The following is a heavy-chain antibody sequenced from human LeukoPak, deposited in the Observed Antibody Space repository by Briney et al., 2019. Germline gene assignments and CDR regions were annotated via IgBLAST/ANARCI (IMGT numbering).Heavy chain of an antibody. Sequence: GGPLRLSCAASGFIFSRYALTWVRQAPGKGVEWVSTIRGSGGSTYYADAVKGRFTITRDNSKTTLYLQMYSLRAEDTAVDYCAKARSGWCPLDYWGQGTLVTVSS. J-gene: IGHJ4*02. CDR2: IRGSGGST. CDR1: GFIFSRYA. CDR3: AKARSGWCPLDY. V-gene: IGHV3-23*01. D-gene: IGHD6-19*01.